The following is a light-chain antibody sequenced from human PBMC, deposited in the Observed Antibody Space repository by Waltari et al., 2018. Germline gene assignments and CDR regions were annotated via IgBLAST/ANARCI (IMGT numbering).Light chain of an antibody. Sequence: EVVLTQSPATLSLSPGERATLSCRASRSVSSYLAWYQQKPGQAPRLLISDASHTATGIPARFSGIGSGTDFTLTISTLEPEDFAVYYCQQRSNWPPITFGQGTRLEIK. CDR3: QQRSNWPPIT. J-gene: IGKJ5*01. V-gene: IGKV3-11*01. CDR1: RSVSSY. CDR2: DAS.